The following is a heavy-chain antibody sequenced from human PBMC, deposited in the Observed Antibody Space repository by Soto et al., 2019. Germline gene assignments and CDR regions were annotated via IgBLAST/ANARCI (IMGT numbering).Heavy chain of an antibody. Sequence: QVQLQESGPGLVKPSQTLSLTCTVSGGSISSGGYYWSWIRQHPGKGLEWIGYIYYSGSTYYNPSLKSLATISVDTAKNEFTLKLSSVPAADTAVYYCARLGDDYGDYYFGYWGQGTLVAVSS. CDR1: GGSISSGGYY. J-gene: IGHJ4*02. CDR2: IYYSGST. V-gene: IGHV4-31*01. D-gene: IGHD4-17*01. CDR3: ARLGDDYGDYYFGY.